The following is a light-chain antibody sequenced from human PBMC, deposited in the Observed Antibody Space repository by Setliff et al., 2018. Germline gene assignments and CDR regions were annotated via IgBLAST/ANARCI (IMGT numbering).Light chain of an antibody. J-gene: IGLJ1*01. CDR2: DVT. V-gene: IGLV2-14*03. CDR3: FSYTSSSSYV. CDR1: SSDVGGYDY. Sequence: QPALTQPASVSGSPGQSITISCTGSSSDVGGYDYVSWYQHHPGRAPKFMIYDVTKRPSGVSNRFSGSKSGNTASLTISGLQAEDEADYYCFSYTSSSSYVFGSGTKV.